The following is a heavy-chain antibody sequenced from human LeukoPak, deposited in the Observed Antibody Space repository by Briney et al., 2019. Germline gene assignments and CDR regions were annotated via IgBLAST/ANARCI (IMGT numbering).Heavy chain of an antibody. Sequence: SETLSLTCTVSGASITTNYWSWFRQSPGKGLEWIGYIFCSGNTKYSPSLESRVTISVDTSKNHFSLNLKSVTAADTAVYYCARLSTYSHFDFWGQGTLVTVSS. J-gene: IGHJ4*02. D-gene: IGHD1-26*01. CDR2: IFCSGNT. CDR1: GASITTNY. V-gene: IGHV4-59*08. CDR3: ARLSTYSHFDF.